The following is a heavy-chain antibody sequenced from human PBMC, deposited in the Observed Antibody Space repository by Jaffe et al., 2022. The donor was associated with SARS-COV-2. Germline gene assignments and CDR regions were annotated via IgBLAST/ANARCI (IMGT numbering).Heavy chain of an antibody. D-gene: IGHD3-9*01. CDR2: IRSKAYGGTT. J-gene: IGHJ2*01. CDR1: GFTFGDYA. Sequence: EVQLVESGGGLVQPGRSLRLSCTASGFTFGDYAMSWVRQAPGKGLEWVGFIRSKAYGGTTEYAASVKGRFTISRDDSKSIAYLQMNSLKTEDTAVYYCTRGYYDILTGFFHVGPWYFDLWGRGTLVTVSS. V-gene: IGHV3-49*04. CDR3: TRGYYDILTGFFHVGPWYFDL.